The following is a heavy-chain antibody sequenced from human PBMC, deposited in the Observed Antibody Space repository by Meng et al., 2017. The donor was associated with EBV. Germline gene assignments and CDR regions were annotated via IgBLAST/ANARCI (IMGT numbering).Heavy chain of an antibody. Sequence: QVGLVQSGAGVKKPGSSVKVSCKASGGTFSSYAISWVRQAPGQGLEWMGGIIPIFGTANYAQKFQGRVTITADKSTSTAYMELSSLRSEDTAVYYCARVATYDYIWGSYRYNYFDYWGQGTLVTVSS. J-gene: IGHJ4*02. V-gene: IGHV1-69*06. CDR1: GGTFSSYA. CDR2: IIPIFGTA. D-gene: IGHD3-16*02. CDR3: ARVATYDYIWGSYRYNYFDY.